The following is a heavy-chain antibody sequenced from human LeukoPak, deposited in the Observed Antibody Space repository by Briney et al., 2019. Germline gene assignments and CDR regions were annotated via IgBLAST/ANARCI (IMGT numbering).Heavy chain of an antibody. CDR1: GSTFSSYW. V-gene: IGHV3-7*01. D-gene: IGHD6-13*01. CDR3: ARVGAAAGPLRGYFDY. J-gene: IGHJ4*02. CDR2: IKQDGSEK. Sequence: GGSLRLSXAASGSTFSSYWMSWVRQAPGKGVEWVANIKQDGSEKYYVDFVKGRFTISRDNAKNSLYLQMNSLRAEDTAVYYCARVGAAAGPLRGYFDYWGQGTLVTVSS.